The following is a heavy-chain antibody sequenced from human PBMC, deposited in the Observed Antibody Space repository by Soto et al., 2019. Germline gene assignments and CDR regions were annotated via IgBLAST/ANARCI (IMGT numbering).Heavy chain of an antibody. CDR2: IYSGGSR. CDR1: GFTVSNHY. V-gene: IGHV3-53*01. Sequence: PGGSLRLSCSASGFTVSNHYMTWVRQAPGKGLEWVSVIYSGGSRYYADSVKGRFAISRDKSKNTLYLQMNNLRAEDTAVYYCAKHLIGGRLQSPFDLWGQGTQVTVSS. J-gene: IGHJ4*02. CDR3: AKHLIGGRLQSPFDL. D-gene: IGHD3-22*01.